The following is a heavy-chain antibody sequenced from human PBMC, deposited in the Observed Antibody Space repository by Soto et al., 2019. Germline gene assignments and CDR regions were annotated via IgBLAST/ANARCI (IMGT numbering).Heavy chain of an antibody. CDR1: GYTFTSYG. Sequence: QVQLVQSGAEVKKPGASVKVSCKASGYTFTSYGISWVRQAPGQGLEWMGWISAYNGNTNYAQKLQGRVTMTTDTSTRTAYMELRCLSSGGRAVDSCARDYYDGSGPTFWGQGTLVTVSS. V-gene: IGHV1-18*01. CDR2: ISAYNGNT. CDR3: ARDYYDGSGPTF. J-gene: IGHJ4*02. D-gene: IGHD3-10*01.